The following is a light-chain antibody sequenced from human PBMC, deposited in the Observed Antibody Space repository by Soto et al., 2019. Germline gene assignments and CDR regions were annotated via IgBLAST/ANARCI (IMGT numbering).Light chain of an antibody. Sequence: QSVLTQSASVSGSPGQSIIISCTGTSSDVGGYNYVSWYQQHPGKAPKLMIYDVSNRPSGVSNRFSGSKSGNTASLTISGLQAEDEADYYCSSYTSSSTLVVFGGGTQLTVL. CDR1: SSDVGGYNY. CDR3: SSYTSSSTLVV. CDR2: DVS. J-gene: IGLJ2*01. V-gene: IGLV2-14*01.